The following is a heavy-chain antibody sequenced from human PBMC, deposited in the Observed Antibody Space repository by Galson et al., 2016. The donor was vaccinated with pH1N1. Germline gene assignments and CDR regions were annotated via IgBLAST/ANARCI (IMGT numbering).Heavy chain of an antibody. CDR3: ARMATGDNFDY. J-gene: IGHJ4*02. V-gene: IGHV2-70*11. D-gene: IGHD7-27*01. Sequence: PALVKPPQTLTLTCTFSGFSFTTSGVGVGWIRQPSGKALEWLARIDWDDDKYYSTSLKTRPTISKDTSKNQVVLTMTNMDPVDTGTYYCARMATGDNFDYWGQGTLVTVSS. CDR2: IDWDDDK. CDR1: GFSFTTSGVG.